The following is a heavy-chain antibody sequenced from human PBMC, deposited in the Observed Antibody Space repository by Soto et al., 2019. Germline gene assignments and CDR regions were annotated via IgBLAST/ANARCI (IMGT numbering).Heavy chain of an antibody. J-gene: IGHJ5*02. CDR3: ARDLGYHLMDWFDP. Sequence: SETLSLTCAVYGGSFSGYYWSWIRQPPGKGLEWIGEINHSGSTNYNPSLKSRVTISVDTSKNQFSLKLSSVTAADTAVYYCARDLGYHLMDWFDPWGQGTLVTVSS. CDR1: GGSFSGYY. CDR2: INHSGST. V-gene: IGHV4-34*01. D-gene: IGHD6-13*01.